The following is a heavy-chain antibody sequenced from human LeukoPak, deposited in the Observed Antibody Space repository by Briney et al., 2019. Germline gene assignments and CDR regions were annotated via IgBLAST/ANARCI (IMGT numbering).Heavy chain of an antibody. CDR2: IYGTGST. J-gene: IGHJ4*02. D-gene: IGHD3-16*01. V-gene: IGHV4-38-2*01. Sequence: ASETLSLTCAVSGYSLGKNYYWGWIRQPPGKGLEWIGRIYGTGSTSYNPSLMNRVTMSVDTSKNHFSLKLTSVTAADTAVYYCARYDSRGSASTRFDYWGQGILVTISS. CDR3: ARYDSRGSASTRFDY. CDR1: GYSLGKNYY.